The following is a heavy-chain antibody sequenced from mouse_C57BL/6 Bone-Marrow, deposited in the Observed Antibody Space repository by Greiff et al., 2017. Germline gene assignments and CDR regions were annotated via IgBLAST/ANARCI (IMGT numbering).Heavy chain of an antibody. CDR1: GFSFNTYA. D-gene: IGHD4-1*01. CDR2: IRSKSNNYAT. J-gene: IGHJ2*01. Sequence: EVMLVESGGGLVQPKGSLKLSCAASGFSFNTYAMNWVRQAPGKGLEWVARIRSKSNNYATYYADSVKDRFTISRDDSESMLYLQMNNLKTEDTAMYYCVRNWDGFYYFDYWGQGTTLTVSS. CDR3: VRNWDGFYYFDY. V-gene: IGHV10-1*01.